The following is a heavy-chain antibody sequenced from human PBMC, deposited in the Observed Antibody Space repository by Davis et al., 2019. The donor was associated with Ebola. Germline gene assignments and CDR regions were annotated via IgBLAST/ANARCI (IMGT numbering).Heavy chain of an antibody. V-gene: IGHV4-39*07. CDR1: GGPISSSNYY. Sequence: PSETLSLTCTVPGGPISSSNYYWGWIRQPPGKGVEWIGRIYYSGSTYYNQPLKSRVTVSVDTSKNQISRNLTSVTAADTAVYYCARLSIATRQPLFDYWGQGTLVTVSS. CDR2: IYYSGST. J-gene: IGHJ4*02. D-gene: IGHD6-6*01. CDR3: ARLSIATRQPLFDY.